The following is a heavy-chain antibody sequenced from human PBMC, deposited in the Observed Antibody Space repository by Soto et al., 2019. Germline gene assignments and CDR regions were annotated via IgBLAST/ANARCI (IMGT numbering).Heavy chain of an antibody. J-gene: IGHJ4*02. CDR1: SGSISSTNW. Sequence: SETLSLTCAVSSGSISSTNWWSWVRQPPGKGLEWIGEIYHSGSTNYNPSLKSRVTISVDRSKNQFSLKLSSATAADTAVYYCARSERDCSSTSCYAFDYWGQGTLVTVSS. D-gene: IGHD2-2*01. V-gene: IGHV4-4*02. CDR2: IYHSGST. CDR3: ARSERDCSSTSCYAFDY.